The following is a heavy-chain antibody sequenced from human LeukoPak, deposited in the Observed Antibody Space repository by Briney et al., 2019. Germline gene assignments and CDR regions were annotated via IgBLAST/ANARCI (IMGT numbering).Heavy chain of an antibody. J-gene: IGHJ5*02. D-gene: IGHD4-23*01. V-gene: IGHV1-18*01. CDR2: ISAYNGNT. CDR1: GYTFTSYG. Sequence: GASVKVSCKASGYTFTSYGISWVRQAPGQGLEWMGWISAYNGNTNYAQKLQGRVTMTTDTSTSTAYMELRSLRSDDTAVYYCARDLYGGNPRRWFDPWGQGTLVTVFS. CDR3: ARDLYGGNPRRWFDP.